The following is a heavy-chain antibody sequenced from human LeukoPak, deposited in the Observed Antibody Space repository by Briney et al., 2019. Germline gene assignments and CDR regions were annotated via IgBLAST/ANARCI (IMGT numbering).Heavy chain of an antibody. CDR2: IYHSGST. J-gene: IGHJ4*02. CDR3: ASPSSSWYRYFDY. D-gene: IGHD6-13*01. Sequence: PSETLSLTCAVSGGSISSGGYSWSWIRQPPGKGLEWIGEIYHSGSTNYNPSLKSRVTISVDKSKNQFSLKLSSVTAADTAVYYCASPSSSWYRYFDYWGQGTLVTVSS. CDR1: GGSISSGGYS. V-gene: IGHV4-30-2*01.